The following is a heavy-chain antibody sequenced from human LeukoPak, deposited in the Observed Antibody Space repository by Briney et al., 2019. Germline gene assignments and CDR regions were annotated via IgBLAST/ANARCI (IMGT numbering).Heavy chain of an antibody. CDR3: AKTLPPQYQLLR. V-gene: IGHV1-2*02. Sequence: ASVKVSCKASGYTFTDYYMRWVRQAPGRGLEWMGWINPNSGGTNYAQKFQGRVTMTRDTSISTAYMELSRLRSDDTAVYYCAKTLPPQYQLLRWGQGTLVTVSS. CDR2: INPNSGGT. D-gene: IGHD2-2*01. CDR1: GYTFTDYY. J-gene: IGHJ4*02.